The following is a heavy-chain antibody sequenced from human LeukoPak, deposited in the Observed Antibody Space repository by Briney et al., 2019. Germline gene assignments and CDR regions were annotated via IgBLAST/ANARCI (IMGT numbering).Heavy chain of an antibody. V-gene: IGHV3-23*01. Sequence: GGSLRLPCAASGCTFSSYAMSWVRQAPGKGLEWVSAISGSGGSTYYADSVKGRLTISRDNSKNTLYLQMNSLRAEDTAVYYCAKVGSGWVFDYWGQGTLVTVSS. CDR3: AKVGSGWVFDY. D-gene: IGHD6-19*01. CDR1: GCTFSSYA. CDR2: ISGSGGST. J-gene: IGHJ4*02.